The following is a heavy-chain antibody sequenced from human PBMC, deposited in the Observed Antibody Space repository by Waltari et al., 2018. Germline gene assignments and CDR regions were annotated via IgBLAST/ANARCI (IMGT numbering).Heavy chain of an antibody. CDR1: GGSFSVYT. V-gene: IGHV4-34*01. CDR3: ARGSPVWKLGVTRRKGNEYFQD. J-gene: IGHJ1*01. D-gene: IGHD1-26*01. CDR2: ITHTGST. Sequence: QVQLQQWGAGLLKPSETLPLTCGVSGGSFSVYTWSWIRQPPGKGLEWIWEITHTGSTNYNPSLKSRVTISVDTSKNQFSLSLRSVIAADTAVYYCARGSPVWKLGVTRRKGNEYFQDWGQGTLVTVSS.